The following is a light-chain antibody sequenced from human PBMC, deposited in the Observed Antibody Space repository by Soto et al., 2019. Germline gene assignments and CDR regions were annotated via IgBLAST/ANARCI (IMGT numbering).Light chain of an antibody. CDR3: QQRSNWPST. Sequence: EIVLTQSPVTLSLSPGERATLSCRASQSVSSYLAWYQHKPGQAPRLLIYDASNRATGIPARFSGSGSGTDFTLTISSLEPEDFAVYYCQQRSNWPSTFGGGTKVEIK. J-gene: IGKJ4*01. CDR1: QSVSSY. CDR2: DAS. V-gene: IGKV3-11*01.